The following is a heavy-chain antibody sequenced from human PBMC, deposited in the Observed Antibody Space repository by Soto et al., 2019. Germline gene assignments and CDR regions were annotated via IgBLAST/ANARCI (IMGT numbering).Heavy chain of an antibody. CDR3: ASLTNGRPGEP. V-gene: IGHV4-39*01. D-gene: IGHD2-8*01. CDR2: VYSNGHT. J-gene: IGHJ5*02. CDR1: GDSIRNKNYH. Sequence: ETLCVTCPVSGDSIRNKNYHWGWTRQPPGKGLEWIGTVYSNGHTYHNPSLKSRLAMAVDTSKNQFSLSLISVTAADTAVYFCASLTNGRPGEPWGQGTLVIVYS.